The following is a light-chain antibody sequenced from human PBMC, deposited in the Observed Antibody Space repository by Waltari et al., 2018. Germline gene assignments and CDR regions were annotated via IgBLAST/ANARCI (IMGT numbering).Light chain of an antibody. V-gene: IGKV3-20*01. CDR1: QSVSSSY. J-gene: IGKJ1*01. CDR2: GAS. CDR3: QQYGSSPRT. Sequence: EIVLTQSPGTLSLSPGERANLSCRASQSVSSSYLAWYQQKPGQAPRLLSYGASSRATGIPDRFSGSGSGTDFTLTISRLEPEDFAVYYCQQYGSSPRTFGQGTKVEIK.